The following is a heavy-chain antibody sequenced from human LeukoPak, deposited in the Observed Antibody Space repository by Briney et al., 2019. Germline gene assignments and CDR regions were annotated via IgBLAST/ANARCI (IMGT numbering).Heavy chain of an antibody. D-gene: IGHD1-26*01. CDR2: IKSSGGST. CDR3: ARGSGGTYYNYFDY. J-gene: IGHJ4*02. CDR1: GYTFTSYY. V-gene: IGHV1-46*04. Sequence: GASVKVSCKASGYTFTSYYIQWVRQAPGQGLEWMGKIKSSGGSTSYAQKLQGRVTMTRDTSTSTVYMELSSLRSEDTAVYYCARGSGGTYYNYFDYWGQGTLVTVSS.